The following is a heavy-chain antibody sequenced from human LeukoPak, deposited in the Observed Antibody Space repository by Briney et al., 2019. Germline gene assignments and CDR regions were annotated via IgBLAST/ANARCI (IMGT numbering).Heavy chain of an antibody. CDR2: IYYSGST. D-gene: IGHD2-21*01. Sequence: TSETLSLTCTVSGGSISSSSYYWGWIRQPPGKGLEWIGSIYYSGSTYYNPSHKSRVTTSVDTSKNQFSLKLSSVTAADTAVYCCARHVVSEWYFDYWGQGTLVTVSS. J-gene: IGHJ4*02. CDR3: ARHVVSEWYFDY. CDR1: GGSISSSSYY. V-gene: IGHV4-39*01.